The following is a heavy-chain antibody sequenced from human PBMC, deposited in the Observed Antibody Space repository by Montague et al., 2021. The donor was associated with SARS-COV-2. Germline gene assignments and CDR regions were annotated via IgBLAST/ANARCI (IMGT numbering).Heavy chain of an antibody. J-gene: IGHJ4*02. CDR3: ARHLGRVPGAMDRFNY. D-gene: IGHD5-18*01. Sequence: SETLSLTCTVSGASIITSTYFWAWLRQPPGKGLEWIGSVYYSGSTSYNPSLTSRVTISVDTSKSQFSLKVTSVTAADTAVYYCARHLGRVPGAMDRFNYWGQGTLVTVAS. CDR2: VYYSGST. V-gene: IGHV4-39*01. CDR1: GASIITSTYF.